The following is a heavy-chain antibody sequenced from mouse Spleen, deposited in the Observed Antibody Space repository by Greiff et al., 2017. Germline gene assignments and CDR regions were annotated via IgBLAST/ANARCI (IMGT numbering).Heavy chain of an antibody. D-gene: IGHD3-1*01. CDR3: VRHGAVGYFDY. CDR1: GFSFNTYA. J-gene: IGHJ2*01. Sequence: EVKLMESGGGLVQPKGSLKLSCAASGFSFNTYAMNWVRQAPGKGLEWVARIRSKSNNYATYYADSVKDRFTISRDDSESMLYLQMNNLKTEDTAMYYCVRHGAVGYFDYWGQGTTLTVSS. V-gene: IGHV10-1*01. CDR2: IRSKSNNYAT.